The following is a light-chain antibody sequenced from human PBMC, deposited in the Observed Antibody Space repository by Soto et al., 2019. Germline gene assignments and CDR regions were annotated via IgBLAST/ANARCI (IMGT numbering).Light chain of an antibody. CDR2: EVG. CDR1: GSDISAYNY. J-gene: IGLJ1*01. V-gene: IGLV2-14*01. CDR3: SSDTSNNFSV. Sequence: QSVLTQPASVSGSPGQSITISCTGTGSDISAYNYVSWYQQHPGKAPKLMIYEVGDRPSGLSNRFSGSKSGNTASLTISRLQHEDQADYYCSSDTSNNFSVFGTGPKVT.